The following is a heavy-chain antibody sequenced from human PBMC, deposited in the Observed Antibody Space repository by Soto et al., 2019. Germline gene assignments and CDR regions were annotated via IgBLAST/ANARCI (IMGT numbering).Heavy chain of an antibody. CDR2: IKSKTDGDSS. D-gene: IGHD3-16*01. J-gene: IGHJ4*02. Sequence: GGSLRLSCAASGVSFSNAWMRWVRQGPGKGLEWVGRIKSKTDGDSSYYAAPVQGSFTISRDVSTSTVSLQINSLEPEDTAIYYCITDYVWVDRDFSTGFFVHCGPAPLLTVSS. CDR1: GVSFSNAW. V-gene: IGHV3-15*01. CDR3: ITDYVWVDRDFSTGFFVH.